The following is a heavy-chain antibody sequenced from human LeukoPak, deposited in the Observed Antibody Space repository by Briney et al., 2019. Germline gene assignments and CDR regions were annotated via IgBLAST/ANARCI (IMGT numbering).Heavy chain of an antibody. CDR2: ISGSGSYT. Sequence: GGSLRLSCTASGFTFGDYAMSWFRQAPGKGLEWISSISGSGSYTYYADSVKGRFTISRDNSKNTVYLQMNSLRDEDTAVYYCATRSFYYGMDVWGQGTTVTVSS. J-gene: IGHJ6*02. CDR1: GFTFGDYA. CDR3: ATRSFYYGMDV. V-gene: IGHV3-23*01.